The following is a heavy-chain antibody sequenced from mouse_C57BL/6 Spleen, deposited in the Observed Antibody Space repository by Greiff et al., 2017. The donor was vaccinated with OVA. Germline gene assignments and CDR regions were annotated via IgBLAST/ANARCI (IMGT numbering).Heavy chain of an antibody. CDR2: IRNTANGYTT. Sequence: EVKVEESGGGLVQPGGSLSLSCAASGFTFTDYYMSWVRQPPGKALEWLGFIRNTANGYTTEYSASVKGRFTISRDNSQSILYLQMNALRAEDSATYYCARSLHMVTTDTWFAYWGQGTLVTVSA. D-gene: IGHD2-2*01. V-gene: IGHV7-3*01. J-gene: IGHJ3*01. CDR1: GFTFTDYY. CDR3: ARSLHMVTTDTWFAY.